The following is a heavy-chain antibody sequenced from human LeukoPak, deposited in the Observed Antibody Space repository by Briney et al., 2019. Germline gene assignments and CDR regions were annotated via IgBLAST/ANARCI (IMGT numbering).Heavy chain of an antibody. V-gene: IGHV3-21*01. CDR1: GFTFSSYR. CDR2: IRSSSSYI. Sequence: GGSLRLSCAASGFTFSSYRMSWVRQAPGKGLEWVSSIRSSSSYIHSADSVRGRFTISRDNAKNSLFLQMNSLRAEDTAVYYCARDEGGDAFDIWGQGTMVTVFS. CDR3: ARDEGGDAFDI. D-gene: IGHD3-16*01. J-gene: IGHJ3*02.